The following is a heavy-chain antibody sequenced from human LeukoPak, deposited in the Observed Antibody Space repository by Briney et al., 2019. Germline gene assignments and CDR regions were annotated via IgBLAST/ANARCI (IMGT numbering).Heavy chain of an antibody. J-gene: IGHJ4*02. V-gene: IGHV3-30*04. Sequence: GRSLRLSCAASGFTFSSYAMHWVRQAPGKGLEWVAVISYDGSNKYYADSVKGRFTISRDNSKNTLYLQMNSLRAEDTAVYYCDLPGKDYWGQGTLVTVSS. CDR3: DLPGKDY. CDR2: ISYDGSNK. CDR1: GFTFSSYA.